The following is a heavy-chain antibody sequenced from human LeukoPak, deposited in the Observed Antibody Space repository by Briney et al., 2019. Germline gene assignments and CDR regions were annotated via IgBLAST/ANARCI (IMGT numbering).Heavy chain of an antibody. V-gene: IGHV4-39*07. J-gene: IGHJ4*02. Sequence: PSETLSLTCTVSGGSISSNAYFWGWIRQPPGEGLEWLGSIYYRGSTYYSPSLKSRVTISVDTSKNQFSLRLSSVTAADTAVYYCARDGGYYYGSGSYSPSFDYWGQGTLVTVSS. CDR3: ARDGGYYYGSGSYSPSFDY. CDR1: GGSISSNAYF. D-gene: IGHD3-10*01. CDR2: IYYRGST.